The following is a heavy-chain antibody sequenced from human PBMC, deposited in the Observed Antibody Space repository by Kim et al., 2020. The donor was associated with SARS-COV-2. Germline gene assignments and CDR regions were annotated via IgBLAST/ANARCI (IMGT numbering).Heavy chain of an antibody. J-gene: IGHJ4*02. D-gene: IGHD3-9*01. V-gene: IGHV3-33*01. CDR3: ARVRFSFDWLLPDY. Sequence: ATPGKGRFTISRDNSKNALYLQRNSLRAEDTAVYYCARVRFSFDWLLPDYWGQGTLVTVSS.